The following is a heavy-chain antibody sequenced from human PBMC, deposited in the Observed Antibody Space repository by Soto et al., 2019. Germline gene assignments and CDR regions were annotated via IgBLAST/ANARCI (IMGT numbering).Heavy chain of an antibody. J-gene: IGHJ4*02. CDR3: ARDKSVLRYFDWSSVFDY. Sequence: QVQLQQWGAGLLKPSETLSLTCAVYGGSFSGYYWSWIRQPPGKGLEWIGEINHSGSTNYNPSLKSRVTLSVDTSKNQFSLKLSSVTAADTAVYYCARDKSVLRYFDWSSVFDYWGQGTLLTVSS. V-gene: IGHV4-34*01. CDR1: GGSFSGYY. CDR2: INHSGST. D-gene: IGHD3-9*01.